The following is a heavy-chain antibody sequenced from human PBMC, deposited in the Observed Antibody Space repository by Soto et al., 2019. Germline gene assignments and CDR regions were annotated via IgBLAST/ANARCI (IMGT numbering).Heavy chain of an antibody. Sequence: SETLSLTCTVSGGSISTYYWTWIRQPPGKGLEWIGYVYYTGNTKYNPSLESRVTISLDTSRNQFSLRLSSVTAADTAVYYCARRKTRPEAFDYWGQGTLVTVSS. CDR3: ARRKTRPEAFDY. CDR2: VYYTGNT. J-gene: IGHJ4*02. D-gene: IGHD6-25*01. V-gene: IGHV4-59*08. CDR1: GGSISTYY.